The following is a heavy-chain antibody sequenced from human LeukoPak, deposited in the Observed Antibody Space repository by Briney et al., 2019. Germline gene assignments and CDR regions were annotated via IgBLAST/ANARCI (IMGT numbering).Heavy chain of an antibody. D-gene: IGHD3-3*01. CDR2: INTNTGNP. CDR3: ARDRDFLSGNYRRDFDY. CDR1: GYIFTTYT. J-gene: IGHJ4*02. Sequence: ASVTVSCKASGYIFTTYTINWVRQAPGQGLEWMGWINTNTGNPTYAQGFAGRFVFSLDTSVTTAYLQINSLKAEDTAVYYCARDRDFLSGNYRRDFDYWGQGTLVTVSS. V-gene: IGHV7-4-1*02.